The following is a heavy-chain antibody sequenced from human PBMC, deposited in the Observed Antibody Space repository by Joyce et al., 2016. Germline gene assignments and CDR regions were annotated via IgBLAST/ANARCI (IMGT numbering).Heavy chain of an antibody. Sequence: QVHLQESGPGLVKPSQTLSLTCSVSGASFTNVRHYWTWIRQAPGKGLEWIGYIYHHGDTFYTPSLRGRITISSDRSKSQFSLDLTSVTAADTAVYYCARGVYCGDGCYSGTDYWGQGTLVIVSS. CDR2: IYHHGDT. CDR1: GASFTNVRHY. J-gene: IGHJ4*02. CDR3: ARGVYCGDGCYSGTDY. D-gene: IGHD2-21*02. V-gene: IGHV4-31*03.